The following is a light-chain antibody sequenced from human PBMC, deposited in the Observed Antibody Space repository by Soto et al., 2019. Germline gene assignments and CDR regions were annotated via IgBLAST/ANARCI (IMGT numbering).Light chain of an antibody. CDR3: TSYAGSNNFFYV. J-gene: IGLJ1*01. CDR1: SSDVGGYNY. CDR2: EVS. Sequence: QSALTQPPSASGSPGQSVTISCTGTSSDVGGYNYVSWYQQHPGKAPKLMIYEVSKRPSGVPDRFSVSKSGNTASLTVSGLQAEDEADYYCTSYAGSNNFFYVFGTGTKVTVL. V-gene: IGLV2-8*01.